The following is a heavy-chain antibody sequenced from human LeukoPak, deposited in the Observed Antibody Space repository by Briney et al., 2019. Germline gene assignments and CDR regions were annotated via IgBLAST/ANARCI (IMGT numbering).Heavy chain of an antibody. J-gene: IGHJ4*02. CDR3: ARDRSVGVLPAPPFDF. CDR1: GGSINSYY. Sequence: SETLSLTCTVSGGSINSYYWSWIRQPPGKGLEWIGYIYYSGSTNYNPSLKSRLTISADTSKNQFSLTLTSVTAADTAVYYCARDRSVGVLPAPPFDFWGQGTLVTVSS. D-gene: IGHD6-6*01. V-gene: IGHV4-59*12. CDR2: IYYSGST.